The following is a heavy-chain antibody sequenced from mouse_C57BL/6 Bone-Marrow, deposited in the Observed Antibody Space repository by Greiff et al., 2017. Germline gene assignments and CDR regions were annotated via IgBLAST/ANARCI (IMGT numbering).Heavy chain of an antibody. V-gene: IGHV1-22*01. CDR3: ARGYYYGSSYGY. CDR2: INPNNGGT. D-gene: IGHD1-1*01. J-gene: IGHJ2*01. CDR1: GYTFTDYN. Sequence: VQLKESGPELVKPGASVKMSCKASGYTFTDYNMHWVKQSNGKSLEWIGYINPNNGGTSYNQKFKGKATLTVNKSSSTAYMELRSLTSEDSAVYYCARGYYYGSSYGYWGQGTTLTVSS.